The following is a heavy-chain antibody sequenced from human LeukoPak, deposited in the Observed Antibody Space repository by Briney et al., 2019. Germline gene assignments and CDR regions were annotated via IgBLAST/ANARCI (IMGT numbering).Heavy chain of an antibody. D-gene: IGHD3-10*01. J-gene: IGHJ4*02. V-gene: IGHV4-38-2*02. Sequence: SETLSLTCTVSGYSISSGYYWGWIRPPPGKGLEWIGSIYHSGSTYYNPSLKSRVTISVDTSKNQFSLKLSSVTAADTAVYYCAREAYGSGSYYVDYWGQGTLVTVSS. CDR1: GYSISSGYY. CDR2: IYHSGST. CDR3: AREAYGSGSYYVDY.